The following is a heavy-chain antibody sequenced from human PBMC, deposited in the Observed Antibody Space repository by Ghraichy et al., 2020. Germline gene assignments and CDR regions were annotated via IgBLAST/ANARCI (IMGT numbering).Heavy chain of an antibody. CDR2: INHSGST. Sequence: SETLSLSCAVYGGSFSGYYWSWIRQPPGKGLEWIGEINHSGSTNNNPSLKSRVTISVDPSKNQFSLKLSSVTAADTAVYYCARGVGSSSDYYYYNVMDVWAQGTTVTVSS. J-gene: IGHJ6*02. CDR3: ARGVGSSSDYYYYNVMDV. D-gene: IGHD6-6*01. V-gene: IGHV4-34*01. CDR1: GGSFSGYY.